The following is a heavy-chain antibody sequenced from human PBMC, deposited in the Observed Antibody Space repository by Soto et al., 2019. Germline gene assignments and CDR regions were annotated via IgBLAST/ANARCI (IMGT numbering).Heavy chain of an antibody. CDR1: GGTFSSYA. CDR2: FIPIFGTE. Sequence: QVQLVQSGAEVKKPGSSVRVSCKASGGTFSSYAISWVRQAPGQGLEWMGGFIPIFGTENHAQKFQGRVTITADESTSTAYMELSSLRSEDTAVYYCARDRIAGSKYYYGMDVWGQGTTVTVSS. J-gene: IGHJ6*02. CDR3: ARDRIAGSKYYYGMDV. V-gene: IGHV1-69*01. D-gene: IGHD6-13*01.